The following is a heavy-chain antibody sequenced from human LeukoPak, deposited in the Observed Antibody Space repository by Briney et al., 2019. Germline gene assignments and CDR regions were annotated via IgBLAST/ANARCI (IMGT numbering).Heavy chain of an antibody. CDR2: IYYSGST. D-gene: IGHD2-2*01. CDR3: ARSEYPGHYFDY. V-gene: IGHV4-61*01. CDR1: GGSFSSGSYY. J-gene: IGHJ4*02. Sequence: SETLSLTCTVTGGSFSSGSYYWSWIRQPPGKGLEWIGYIYYSGSTNYNPSLKSRVTISVDTSKNQFSLKLSSVTAADTAVYYCARSEYPGHYFDYWGQGTLVTVSS.